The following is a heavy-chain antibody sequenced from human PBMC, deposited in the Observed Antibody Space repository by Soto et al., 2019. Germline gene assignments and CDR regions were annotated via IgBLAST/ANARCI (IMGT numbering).Heavy chain of an antibody. CDR1: GFSLSTSRVG. J-gene: IGHJ5*02. CDR3: AHRRPGYYDFWSGYDNWFDP. Sequence: SGPTLVNPKQTLTLTCTFSGFSLSTSRVGVGWIRQPPGKALEWLALIYWDDDKRYSPSLKSRLTITKDTSKNQVVLTMTNMDPVDTATYYCAHRRPGYYDFWSGYDNWFDPWGQGTLVTVSS. D-gene: IGHD3-3*01. V-gene: IGHV2-5*02. CDR2: IYWDDDK.